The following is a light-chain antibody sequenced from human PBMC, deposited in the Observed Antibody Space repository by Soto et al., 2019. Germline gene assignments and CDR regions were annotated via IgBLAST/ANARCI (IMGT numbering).Light chain of an antibody. Sequence: EIVLTQSPATLSLSPGERATLSCRASQSISNNLAWYQQKLGQAPRLLIYGASSRATGIPDRFSGSGSGTDFTLTISRLEPEDFAVYYCQQYGSSRTFGQGTKVDIK. V-gene: IGKV3-20*01. CDR3: QQYGSSRT. CDR1: QSISNN. CDR2: GAS. J-gene: IGKJ1*01.